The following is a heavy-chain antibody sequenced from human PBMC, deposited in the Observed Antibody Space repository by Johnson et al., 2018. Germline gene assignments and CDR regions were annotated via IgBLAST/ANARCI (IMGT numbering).Heavy chain of an antibody. J-gene: IGHJ3*02. V-gene: IGHV3-33*01. Sequence: QVQLQESGGGVVQPGRSXRLSCAASGFMFSTYGMPWVRQAPGKGLEWVAVIWSDGNHKYYADSVKGRFTFSRDNSRNTLDLQMNSLRVEATAIYFCVRERAPFDAFDIWGQGTMVTVSS. CDR3: VRERAPFDAFDI. CDR1: GFMFSTYG. CDR2: IWSDGNHK.